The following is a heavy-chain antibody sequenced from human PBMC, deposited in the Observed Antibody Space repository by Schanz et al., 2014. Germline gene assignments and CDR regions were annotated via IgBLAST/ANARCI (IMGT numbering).Heavy chain of an antibody. Sequence: QVQLVESGGGVVQPGGSLRLSCAASGFTFTNLGMHWVRRAPGKGLEWVAFIRYDGSNQYYADSVKGRFTISRDNSKNTLYVQMNSLRAEDTAVYYCARDRPSGYALDFWGQGTLVTVSS. CDR3: ARDRPSGYALDF. CDR2: IRYDGSNQ. V-gene: IGHV3-30*02. CDR1: GFTFTNLG. J-gene: IGHJ4*02. D-gene: IGHD5-12*01.